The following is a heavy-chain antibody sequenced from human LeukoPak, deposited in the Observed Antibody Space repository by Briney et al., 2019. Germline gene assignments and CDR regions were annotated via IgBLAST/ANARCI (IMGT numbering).Heavy chain of an antibody. CDR3: ARALNDIVVVPAASDYMDV. CDR2: INPSGGST. CDR1: GYTFTSYY. D-gene: IGHD2-2*01. V-gene: IGHV1-46*01. Sequence: ASVKVSWKASGYTFTSYYMHWVRQAPGQGLEWMGIINPSGGSTSYAQKFQGRVTMTRDMSTSTVYMELSSLRSEDTAVYYCARALNDIVVVPAASDYMDVWGKGTTVTVSS. J-gene: IGHJ6*03.